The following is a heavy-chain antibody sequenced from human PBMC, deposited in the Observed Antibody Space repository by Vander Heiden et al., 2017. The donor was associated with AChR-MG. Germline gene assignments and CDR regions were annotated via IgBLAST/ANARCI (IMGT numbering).Heavy chain of an antibody. J-gene: IGHJ3*01. V-gene: IGHV3-23*01. Sequence: EEQLLESGGGLVQPGGSLRLSCAASGFTFSAYAMTWVRQAPGKGLEWVSTISVGGPDIYYADSVKGRFTISRDNSNDTLFLEMNSLRAEDTAVYYCAQVTINRGGYFDAFAFWGQGTMVTVSS. CDR1: GFTFSAYA. D-gene: IGHD3-22*01. CDR3: AQVTINRGGYFDAFAF. CDR2: ISVGGPDI.